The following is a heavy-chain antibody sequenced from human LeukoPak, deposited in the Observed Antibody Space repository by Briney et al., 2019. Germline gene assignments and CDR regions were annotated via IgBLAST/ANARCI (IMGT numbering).Heavy chain of an antibody. V-gene: IGHV4-59*08. Sequence: PSETLSLTCGVSGGSLSNYYWTWIRQPPGKGLEWVAYIHYTGNTNSNPSLKSRVTISVDTSKNQFSLNLTSVTAADTAVYYCARHSHLAGAPFDYWGQGTLVTVSS. J-gene: IGHJ4*02. CDR3: ARHSHLAGAPFDY. CDR1: GGSLSNYY. CDR2: IHYTGNT.